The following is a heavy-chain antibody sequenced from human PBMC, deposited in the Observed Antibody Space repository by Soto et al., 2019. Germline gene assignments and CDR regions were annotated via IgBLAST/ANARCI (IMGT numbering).Heavy chain of an antibody. CDR3: ARGGLAARKGRWFDP. Sequence: ASVKVSCKTSGYTFTAYGLAWLRQAPGQRPEWMGWVSTNNADTNYAQKFQGRVSMTSDRSTTTTYMELRSLRSDDTAIYYCARGGLAARKGRWFDPWGQGTLVTVSS. J-gene: IGHJ5*02. V-gene: IGHV1-18*01. D-gene: IGHD6-6*01. CDR2: VSTNNADT. CDR1: GYTFTAYG.